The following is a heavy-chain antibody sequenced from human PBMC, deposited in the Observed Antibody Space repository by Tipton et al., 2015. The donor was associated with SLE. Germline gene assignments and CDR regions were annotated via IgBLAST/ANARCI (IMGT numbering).Heavy chain of an antibody. V-gene: IGHV1-46*01. Sequence: QSGAEVREPGASVEVYCKASGYTFTNYYTHWVRQAPGQGLEWMGIINPSGGSTTYAQRFQGRVTMTKDTSTSTVYMELSSLRSEDTALYYCARGQSTYYDFWSGARDGFDIWGQGTMVTVPS. J-gene: IGHJ3*02. CDR2: INPSGGST. D-gene: IGHD3-3*01. CDR3: ARGQSTYYDFWSGARDGFDI. CDR1: GYTFTNYY.